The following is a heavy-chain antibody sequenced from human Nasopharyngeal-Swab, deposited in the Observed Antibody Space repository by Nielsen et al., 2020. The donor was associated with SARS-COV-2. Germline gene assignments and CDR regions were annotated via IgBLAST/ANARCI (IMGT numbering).Heavy chain of an antibody. V-gene: IGHV4-59*01. CDR2: IYSTGST. CDR3: ARGWVGYSGGFDC. J-gene: IGHJ4*02. D-gene: IGHD2-15*01. Sequence: WIRQPPGKGLDWIGYIYSTGSTDYNPSLKSRVTMSIDTSKNQFSLKLTSVTAADTAVFYCARGWVGYSGGFDCWGQGTLVTVSS.